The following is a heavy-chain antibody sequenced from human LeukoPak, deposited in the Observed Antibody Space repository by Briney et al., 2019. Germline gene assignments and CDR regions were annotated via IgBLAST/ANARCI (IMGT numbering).Heavy chain of an antibody. V-gene: IGHV1-46*01. CDR3: ARDEATGWFDP. Sequence: ASVKVSCKASGYTFTNYYMHWVRQAPGQGLEWMGILNPSSGSTAYAQKFHGRVTMTRDTSTSTVYMELSSLRSEDTAVYYCARDEATGWFDPWGQGTLVIVFS. D-gene: IGHD5-24*01. J-gene: IGHJ5*02. CDR1: GYTFTNYY. CDR2: LNPSSGST.